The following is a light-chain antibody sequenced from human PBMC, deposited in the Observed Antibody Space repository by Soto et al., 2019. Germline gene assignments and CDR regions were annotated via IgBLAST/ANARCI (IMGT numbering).Light chain of an antibody. J-gene: IGKJ1*01. CDR1: QSISSW. CDR3: QKYHSAPRT. V-gene: IGKV1-5*01. CDR2: DAS. Sequence: GDRVTITCRASQSISSWLAWYQQKPGKAPKLLIYDASSLESGVPSRFSGSGSGTEFTLTISSLQPEDIATYYCQKYHSAPRTFGQGTKVDIK.